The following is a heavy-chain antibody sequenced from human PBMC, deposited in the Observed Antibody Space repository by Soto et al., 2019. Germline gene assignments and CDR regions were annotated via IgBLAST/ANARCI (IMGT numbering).Heavy chain of an antibody. CDR1: GYTLTELS. D-gene: IGHD2-21*01. V-gene: IGHV1-24*01. CDR2: FDPEDGET. J-gene: IGHJ4*02. CDR3: ATGLQHCGLWSDQRFPLDY. Sequence: QVQLVQSGAEVKKPGASVKVSCKVSGYTLTELSMRWGRQAPGKGLEWMGRFDPEDGETIYAQDFQGRVSMHYDTATDTAYMALSILRSEDTAVYFCATGLQHCGLWSDQRFPLDYWGQGTPVTVSS.